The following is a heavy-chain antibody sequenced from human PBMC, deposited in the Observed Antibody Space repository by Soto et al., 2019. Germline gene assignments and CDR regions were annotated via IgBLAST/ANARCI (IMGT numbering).Heavy chain of an antibody. Sequence: GASVKVSCKASGGTFSSYAISWVRQAPGQGLEWMGGIIPIFGTANYAQKFQGRVTITADESTSTAYMELSSLRSEDTAVYYCARDRGRPRLRYFDWPLPPIYGMDVWGQGTTVTVSS. CDR1: GGTFSSYA. D-gene: IGHD3-9*01. J-gene: IGHJ6*01. CDR2: IIPIFGTA. V-gene: IGHV1-69*13. CDR3: ARDRGRPRLRYFDWPLPPIYGMDV.